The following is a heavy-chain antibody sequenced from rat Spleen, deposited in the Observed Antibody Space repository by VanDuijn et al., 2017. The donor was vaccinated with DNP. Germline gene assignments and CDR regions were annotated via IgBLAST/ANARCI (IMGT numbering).Heavy chain of an antibody. CDR3: ARDLIIRDTTSAMDV. Sequence: VQLKESGPGLVQPSETLSLTCTVSGFSVTSYSVSWVRQPSGRGPEWMGRMWYDGDTAYNSAIKSRLSISRDTSKSQVFLKLNSLQTEDTATYYCARDLIIRDTTSAMDVWGQGTSVTVSS. CDR2: MWYDGDT. D-gene: IGHD4-3*01. J-gene: IGHJ4*01. CDR1: GFSVTSYS. V-gene: IGHV2-34*01.